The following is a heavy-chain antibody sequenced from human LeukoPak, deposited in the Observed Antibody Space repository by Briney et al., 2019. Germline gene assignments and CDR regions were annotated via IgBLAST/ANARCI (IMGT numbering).Heavy chain of an antibody. CDR1: GGSFSGYY. J-gene: IGHJ5*02. D-gene: IGHD2/OR15-2a*01. Sequence: PSETLSLTCAVYGGSFSGYYWSWIRQPPGKGLEWIGEINHSGSTNYNPSLKSRVTISVDTSKNQFSLKLSFVTAADTAVYYCARGRGIWGRWFDPWGQGTLVTVSS. CDR2: INHSGST. V-gene: IGHV4-34*01. CDR3: ARGRGIWGRWFDP.